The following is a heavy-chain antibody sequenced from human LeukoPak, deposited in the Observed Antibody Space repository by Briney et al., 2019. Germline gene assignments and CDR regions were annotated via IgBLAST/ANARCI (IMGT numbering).Heavy chain of an antibody. Sequence: SETLSLTCTVSGYSISSGYLWGWIRLPPGKGLEWIACIYLDGSTYYNPSLKSRVTISVDTSKNQFSLNLNSVNSADTAVYYCARIPRSVDRGVTKLHYIDHWGQGALVTVSS. CDR3: ARIPRSVDRGVTKLHYIDH. J-gene: IGHJ4*02. CDR2: IYLDGST. CDR1: GYSISSGYL. V-gene: IGHV4-38-2*02. D-gene: IGHD3-10*01.